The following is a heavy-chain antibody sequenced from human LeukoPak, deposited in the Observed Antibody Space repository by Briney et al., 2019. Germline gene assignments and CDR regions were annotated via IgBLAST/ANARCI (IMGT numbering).Heavy chain of an antibody. J-gene: IGHJ4*02. CDR3: ARDQEGFDY. CDR1: GYTFTSNY. V-gene: IGHV1-46*01. Sequence: SVKVSCKASGYTFTSNYIHWVRQAPGQGLEWMGMIYPRDGSTSYAQKFQGRVTVTRDTSTSTVHMEPSGLRSEDTAVYYCARDQEGFDYWGQGTLVTVSS. CDR2: IYPRDGST.